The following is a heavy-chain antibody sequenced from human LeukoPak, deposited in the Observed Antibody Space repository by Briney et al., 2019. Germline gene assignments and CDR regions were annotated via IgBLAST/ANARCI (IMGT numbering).Heavy chain of an antibody. CDR1: GFTFSSYW. CDR2: IKQDGSEK. V-gene: IGHV3-7*01. Sequence: GGSLRLSCAASGFTFSSYWMSWVRQAPGKGLGWVANIKQDGSEKYYVDSVKGRFTISRDNAKNSLYPQMNSLRAEDTAVYYCARDICSSTSWHNFDYWGQGTLVTVSS. J-gene: IGHJ4*02. CDR3: ARDICSSTSWHNFDY. D-gene: IGHD2-2*01.